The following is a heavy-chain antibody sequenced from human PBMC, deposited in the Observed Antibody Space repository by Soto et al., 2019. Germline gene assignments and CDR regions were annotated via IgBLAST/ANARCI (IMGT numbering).Heavy chain of an antibody. D-gene: IGHD1-26*01. J-gene: IGHJ5*02. CDR1: GFTFSNYD. CDR2: ISGNGGRT. V-gene: IGHV3-23*01. CDR3: AGGVFYGSSVEGS. Sequence: EVQLLESGGGLVQPGGSLRLSCAASGFTFSNYDMSWVRLAAGRGLEWVSAISGNGGRTHYADSVKGRFTISRDNSQKTLFLQMNSLRVEDTAVYYCAGGVFYGSSVEGSWGQGTLVTVSS.